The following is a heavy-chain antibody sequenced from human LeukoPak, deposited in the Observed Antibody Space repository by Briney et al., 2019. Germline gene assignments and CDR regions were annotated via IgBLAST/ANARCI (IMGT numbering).Heavy chain of an antibody. Sequence: GGSLRLSCAASGFIFTNYFMSWVRQAPGKGLEWVASIKHDGSEKYYVDSVRGRFTISRDNTMNSLYLQMSSLRAEDTAVYYCARGRGIAVAPLIDYWGQGTLVTVSS. V-gene: IGHV3-7*01. D-gene: IGHD6-19*01. J-gene: IGHJ4*02. CDR1: GFIFTNYF. CDR3: ARGRGIAVAPLIDY. CDR2: IKHDGSEK.